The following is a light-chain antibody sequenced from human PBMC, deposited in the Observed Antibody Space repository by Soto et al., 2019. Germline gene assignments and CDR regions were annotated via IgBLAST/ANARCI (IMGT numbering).Light chain of an antibody. V-gene: IGLV2-14*01. CDR1: SSDVGGYNY. Sequence: QSALTQPASVSGSPGQSITISCTGTSSDVGGYNYVSWYQQRPGKAPKLMIYEVSYRPSGVSNRFSGSKSGNTASLTISGLQTEDEADYYCSSYTSSSTRIFGTGTKLTVL. J-gene: IGLJ1*01. CDR3: SSYTSSSTRI. CDR2: EVS.